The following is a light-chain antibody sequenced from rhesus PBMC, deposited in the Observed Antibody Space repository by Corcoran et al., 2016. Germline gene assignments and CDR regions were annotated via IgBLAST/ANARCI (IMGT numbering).Light chain of an antibody. CDR3: QQRSSRPWT. V-gene: IGKV1-22*01. Sequence: DIQMTQSPSSLSASVGDTVTITCRASQGVSKWLAWYQQKPGTAPNLLIYKASRLRTGVPSRVSGRGSGTDFTLTISSLQSEDFATYYCQQRSSRPWTFGQGTKVEIK. CDR1: QGVSKW. CDR2: KAS. J-gene: IGKJ1*01.